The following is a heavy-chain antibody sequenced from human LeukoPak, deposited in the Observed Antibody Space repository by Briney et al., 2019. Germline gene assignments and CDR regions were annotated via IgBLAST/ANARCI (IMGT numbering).Heavy chain of an antibody. D-gene: IGHD5-24*01. V-gene: IGHV3-74*01. J-gene: IGHJ6*03. CDR3: AKDGDAYTEFYYYYMDV. CDR2: INSDGSST. Sequence: QPGGSLRLSCAASGFTFSSYWMHWVRQAPGKGLVWVSRINSDGSSTNYADSVKGRFTISRDNAKNTLYLQMNSLRAEDTAIYYCAKDGDAYTEFYYYYMDVWGKGTTVTVSS. CDR1: GFTFSSYW.